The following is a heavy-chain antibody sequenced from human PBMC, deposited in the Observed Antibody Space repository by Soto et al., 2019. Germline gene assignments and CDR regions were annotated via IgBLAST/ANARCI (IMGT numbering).Heavy chain of an antibody. CDR1: GFTFGDYA. CDR3: TRASSLDFDF. J-gene: IGHJ4*02. V-gene: IGHV3-49*04. D-gene: IGHD3-16*01. CDR2: IRRNAYGGTT. Sequence: QTVGSLRLSCTTSGFTFGDYALSWVRQAPGKGLEWVGFIRRNAYGGTTDYAASVKGRFTISRDDSKSIAYLQMNSLRTEDTALYYCTRASSLDFDFWGQGTLVTVS.